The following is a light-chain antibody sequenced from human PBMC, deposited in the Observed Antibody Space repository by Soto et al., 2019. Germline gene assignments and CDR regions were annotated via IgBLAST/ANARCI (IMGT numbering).Light chain of an antibody. J-gene: IGKJ4*01. CDR2: GAS. V-gene: IGKV3D-20*02. CDR3: QQRSNWLLT. Sequence: EIVLTQSPGTLSLSPGERATLSCRASQSASSSYLAWYQQKPGQAPRLLIYGASSRATGIPDRFSGSGSGTDFTLTISSLEPEDSAVYYCQQRSNWLLTFGGGTKVDIK. CDR1: QSASSSY.